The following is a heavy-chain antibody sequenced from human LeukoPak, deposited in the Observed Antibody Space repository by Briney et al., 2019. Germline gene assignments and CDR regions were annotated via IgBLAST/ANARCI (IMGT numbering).Heavy chain of an antibody. CDR2: IYPGDSDT. D-gene: IGHD5-24*01. CDR1: GYSFTSYW. J-gene: IGHJ4*02. Sequence: GESLKISCKGSGYSFTSYWIGWVRQMPGKGLEWMGVIYPGDSDTRYSPSFQGQVTISADKSISTAYLQWSSLKASDTAMYYCARSSRDGYNLESFAYWGQGTLVTVSS. CDR3: ARSSRDGYNLESFAY. V-gene: IGHV5-51*01.